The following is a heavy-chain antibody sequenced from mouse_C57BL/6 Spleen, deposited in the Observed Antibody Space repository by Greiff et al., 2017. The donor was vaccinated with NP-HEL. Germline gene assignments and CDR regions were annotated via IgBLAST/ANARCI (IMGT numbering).Heavy chain of an antibody. CDR2: ISSGGSYT. CDR3: ARRGGEGEDN. J-gene: IGHJ2*01. V-gene: IGHV5-6*02. Sequence: EVKLMESGGDLVKPGGSLKLSCAASGFTFSSYGMSWVRQTPDKRLEWVATISSGGSYTYYPDSVKGRFTISRDHAKNTLYLQMSSLKSEDTAMYYCARRGGEGEDNWGQGTTLTVSS. CDR1: GFTFSSYG.